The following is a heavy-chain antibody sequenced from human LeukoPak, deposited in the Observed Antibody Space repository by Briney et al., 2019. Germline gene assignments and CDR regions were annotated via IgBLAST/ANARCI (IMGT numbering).Heavy chain of an antibody. D-gene: IGHD3-10*01. J-gene: IGHJ4*02. CDR1: GFRFNSYG. Sequence: TGGSLRLSCAASGFRFNSYGMTWVRLAPGKGLEWVSVIYSGGSTYYADSVKGRFTISRDNSKNTLYLQMNSLRAEDTAVYYCARESGLWFGELRHTYFDYWGQGTLVTVSS. CDR2: IYSGGST. CDR3: ARESGLWFGELRHTYFDY. V-gene: IGHV3-66*01.